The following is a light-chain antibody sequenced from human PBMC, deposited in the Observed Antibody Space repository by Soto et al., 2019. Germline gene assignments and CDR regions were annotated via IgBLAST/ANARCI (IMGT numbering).Light chain of an antibody. CDR3: SSYTSSSTLV. J-gene: IGLJ2*01. Sequence: QSALTQPASVSGSPGQSITISCTGTSSEVGGYNYVSWYQQHPGKAPKLMIYDVSNRPSGVSNRFSGSKSGNTASLTISGLQAEDEADYYCSSYTSSSTLVFGGGTKRTVL. CDR1: SSEVGGYNY. CDR2: DVS. V-gene: IGLV2-14*01.